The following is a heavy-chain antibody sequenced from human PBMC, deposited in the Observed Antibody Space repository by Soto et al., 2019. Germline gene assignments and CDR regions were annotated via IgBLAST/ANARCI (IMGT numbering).Heavy chain of an antibody. CDR2: ISNGGDSI. D-gene: IGHD3-22*01. CDR1: GLDFSNYN. J-gene: IGHJ4*02. Sequence: HPGGSLRLSCAASGLDFSNYNMNWVRQAPGKGLEWVSYISNGGDSIYYADSIKGRFTNSTDNAKNSLYLEMNSLRDEDTAIYYCARDDYDIRESIWGQGTLVTVSS. CDR3: ARDDYDIRESI. V-gene: IGHV3-48*02.